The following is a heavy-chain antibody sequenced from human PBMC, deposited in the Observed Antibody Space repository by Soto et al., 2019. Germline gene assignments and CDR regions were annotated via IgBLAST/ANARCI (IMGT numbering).Heavy chain of an antibody. V-gene: IGHV3-30*18. CDR2: ISYDGSNK. D-gene: IGHD5-12*01. CDR3: AKDSPTTPLDY. CDR1: GFTFSSYG. Sequence: SGGSLRLSCAASGFTFSSYGMHWVRQAPGKGLEWVAVISYDGSNKYYADSVKGRFTISRDNSKNTLYLQMNSLRAEDTAVYYCAKDSPTTPLDYWGQGTLVTVSS. J-gene: IGHJ4*02.